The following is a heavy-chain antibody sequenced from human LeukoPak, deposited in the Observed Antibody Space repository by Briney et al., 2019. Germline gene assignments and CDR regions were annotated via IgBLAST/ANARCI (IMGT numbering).Heavy chain of an antibody. CDR2: ISVYSGNT. CDR3: ARGGSGWSFDQ. Sequence: ASVKVSCKASGYTFTNYGISWVRQAPGQGLEWLGWISVYSGNTNYEQKVQGRVTMTTDTSTSTAYLDQTSLRFDDTAVYYCARGGSGWSFDQWGQGTLVTVSS. J-gene: IGHJ4*02. D-gene: IGHD6-19*01. CDR1: GYTFTNYG. V-gene: IGHV1-18*01.